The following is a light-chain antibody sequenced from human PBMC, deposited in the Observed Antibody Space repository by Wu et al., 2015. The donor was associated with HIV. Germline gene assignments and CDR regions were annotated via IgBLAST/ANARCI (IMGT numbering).Light chain of an antibody. Sequence: EIVMTQSPATLSVSPGERGTLSCRTSESVSSNLAWYQQKPGQAPRLLIYDASTRATGIPARFSGSGSGTEFTLTISSLQSEDFATYYCQQYLPYSTFGGGTKVEIK. J-gene: IGKJ4*01. CDR1: ESVSSN. CDR2: DAS. CDR3: QQYLPYST. V-gene: IGKV3-15*01.